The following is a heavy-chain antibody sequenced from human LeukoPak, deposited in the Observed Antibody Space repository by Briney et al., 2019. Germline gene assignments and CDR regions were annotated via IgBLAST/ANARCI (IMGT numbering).Heavy chain of an antibody. V-gene: IGHV4-30-4*01. CDR3: ARDRDCGGDCQYGMDV. J-gene: IGHJ6*02. CDR1: GGSISSGDYY. D-gene: IGHD2-21*02. CDR2: IYYSGST. Sequence: SETLSLTCTVSGGSISSGDYYWSWIRQPPGKGLEWIGYIYYSGSTYCNPSLKSRVTISVDTSKNQFSLKLSSVTAADTAVYYCARDRDCGGDCQYGMDVWGQGTTVTVSS.